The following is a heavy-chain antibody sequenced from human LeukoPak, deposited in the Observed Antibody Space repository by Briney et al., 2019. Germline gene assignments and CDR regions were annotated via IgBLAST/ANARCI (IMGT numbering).Heavy chain of an antibody. V-gene: IGHV3-48*03. CDR1: GFTFSSYE. CDR2: ISSSGSTI. CDR3: ARVRLHYYMDV. J-gene: IGHJ6*03. Sequence: GGSLRLSCAASGFTFSSYEMNWVRQAPGKGLEWVSYISSSGSTIYYADSVKGRFTISRDNVKNSLYLQMNSLRAEDTAVYYCARVRLHYYMDVWGKGATVTISS.